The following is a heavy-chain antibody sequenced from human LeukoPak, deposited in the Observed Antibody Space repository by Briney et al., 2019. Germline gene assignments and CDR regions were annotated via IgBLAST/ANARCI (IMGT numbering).Heavy chain of an antibody. J-gene: IGHJ4*02. CDR2: ISNRGGST. Sequence: GGSLRLSCAASVFTFSTYAMSCVRQAPGKGLEWVSAISNRGGSTFYADSVKGRFTISRDNSKNTLYLQMDSLRAGDTAVYYCSKISLDSSTFKWGQGTLVTVSS. CDR3: SKISLDSSTFK. CDR1: VFTFSTYA. D-gene: IGHD2/OR15-2a*01. V-gene: IGHV3-23*01.